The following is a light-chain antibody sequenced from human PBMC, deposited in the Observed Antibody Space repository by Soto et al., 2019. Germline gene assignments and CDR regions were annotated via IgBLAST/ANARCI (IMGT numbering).Light chain of an antibody. CDR1: QSVNSNY. J-gene: IGKJ4*01. CDR3: QQRSNWPLT. CDR2: GAF. Sequence: EIVLTQSPGILSLSPGERATLSCRANQSVNSNYLAWFQQHPGQPPRLLIFGAFSRAIGIPDRFSGSGTETDFTLSITRLEPEDFAVYYCQQRSNWPLTFGGGTKVDIK. V-gene: IGKV3D-20*02.